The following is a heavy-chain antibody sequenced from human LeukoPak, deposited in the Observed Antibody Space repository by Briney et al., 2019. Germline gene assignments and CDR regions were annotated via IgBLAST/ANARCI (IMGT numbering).Heavy chain of an antibody. J-gene: IGHJ4*02. D-gene: IGHD6-19*01. Sequence: GRSLRLSCAASGFTFSSYAMHRVRQAPGKGLERVAVISYDGSNKYYADSVKGRFTISRDNSKNTLYLQMNSLRAEDTAVYYCARELEQWLVLSYWGQGTLVTVSS. V-gene: IGHV3-30-3*01. CDR3: ARELEQWLVLSY. CDR2: ISYDGSNK. CDR1: GFTFSSYA.